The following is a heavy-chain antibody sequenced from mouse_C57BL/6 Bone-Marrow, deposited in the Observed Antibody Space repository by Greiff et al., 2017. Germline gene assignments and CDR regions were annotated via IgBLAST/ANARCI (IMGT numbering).Heavy chain of an antibody. CDR1: GFTFSNYW. Sequence: DVQLQESGGGLVQPGGSMKLSCVASGFTFSNYWMNWVRQSPETGLEWVAQIRLKSDNYATHYAESVKGRFTISRDDSKSSVYLQMNYLRAEDTGIYYCTDRGPFAYWGQGTLVTVSA. V-gene: IGHV6-3*01. J-gene: IGHJ3*01. CDR2: IRLKSDNYAT. CDR3: TDRGPFAY.